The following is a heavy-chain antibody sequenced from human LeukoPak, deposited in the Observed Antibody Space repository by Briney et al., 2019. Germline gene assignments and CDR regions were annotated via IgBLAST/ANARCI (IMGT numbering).Heavy chain of an antibody. CDR2: IYYSGST. CDR3: ARVLRRYYNFWSGYPNWFDP. CDR1: GGSISSSSYY. Sequence: SETLSLTCTVSGGSISSSSYYWGWIRQPPGKGLEWIGYIYYSGSTNYNPSLKSRVTISVDTSKNQFSLKLSSVTAADTAVYYCARVLRRYYNFWSGYPNWFDPWGQGTLVTVSS. D-gene: IGHD3-3*01. J-gene: IGHJ5*02. V-gene: IGHV4-61*05.